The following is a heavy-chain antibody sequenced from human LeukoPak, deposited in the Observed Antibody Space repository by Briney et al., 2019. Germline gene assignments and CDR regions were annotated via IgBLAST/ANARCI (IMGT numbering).Heavy chain of an antibody. D-gene: IGHD4-17*01. CDR1: GGSISSYY. Sequence: SETLSLTCTVSGGSISSYYWSWLRQPPGKGLEWIGYIYYSGSTNYNPSLKSRVTISVDTSKNQFSLKLSSVTAADTAVYYCARAFGDYVYGSMAFDIWGQGTMVTVSS. V-gene: IGHV4-59*01. CDR3: ARAFGDYVYGSMAFDI. J-gene: IGHJ3*02. CDR2: IYYSGST.